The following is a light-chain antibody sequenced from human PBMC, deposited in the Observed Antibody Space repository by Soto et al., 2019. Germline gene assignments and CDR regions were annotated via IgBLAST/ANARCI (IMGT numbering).Light chain of an antibody. CDR3: QKYNGAPFT. J-gene: IGKJ3*01. CDR1: QGIANY. Sequence: DIQMTQSPSSLSASVGDRVTITCRASQGIANYLAWYQQKPGKVPKLLIYAASTLEPGVPSRFSGSGFGTDFTLSISSLQPEDFETYYCQKYNGAPFTLGPGTKVDIK. V-gene: IGKV1-27*01. CDR2: AAS.